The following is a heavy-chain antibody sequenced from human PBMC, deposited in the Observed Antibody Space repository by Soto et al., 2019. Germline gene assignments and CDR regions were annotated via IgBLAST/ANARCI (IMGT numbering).Heavy chain of an antibody. CDR2: IYYSGST. Sequence: SETLSLTCTVSGGSISSDCWSWIRQPPGKGLEWIGYIYYSGSTNYNPSLKSRVTISVDTSKNQFSLKLSSVTAADTAVYYCAGQGGDYWGQGTLVTVSS. J-gene: IGHJ4*02. CDR3: AGQGGDY. CDR1: GGSISSDC. V-gene: IGHV4-59*01.